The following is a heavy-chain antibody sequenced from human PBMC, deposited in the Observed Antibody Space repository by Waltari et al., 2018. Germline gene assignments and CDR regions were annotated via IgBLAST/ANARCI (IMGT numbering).Heavy chain of an antibody. Sequence: QVQLQESGPGLVKPSETLSLTCTVSGDSITTYYWTWIRQPPGKGLEWIGYIYFSGGPDYNPSLKSRVTISIDTSMTHFSLRLTSVTAADTAVYYCAKSPRKVGPYYYYGMDVWGQGTTVTVSS. D-gene: IGHD2-21*01. CDR3: AKSPRKVGPYYYYGMDV. J-gene: IGHJ6*02. CDR1: GDSITTYY. V-gene: IGHV4-59*01. CDR2: IYFSGGP.